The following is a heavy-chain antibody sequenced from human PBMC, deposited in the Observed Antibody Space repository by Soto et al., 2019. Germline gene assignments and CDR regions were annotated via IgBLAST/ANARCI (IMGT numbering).Heavy chain of an antibody. CDR1: GYTVTSYG. CDR3: ARGVSGSYCYCYGMDV. J-gene: IGHJ6*02. Sequence: ASVKVSCKASGYTVTSYGISWVRQAPGQGLEWMGWISAYNGNTNYAQKLQGRVTMTTDTSTSTAYIELRSLISDDTAEYYCARGVSGSYCYCYGMDVWGQGTTVTVSS. V-gene: IGHV1-18*04. D-gene: IGHD3-10*01. CDR2: ISAYNGNT.